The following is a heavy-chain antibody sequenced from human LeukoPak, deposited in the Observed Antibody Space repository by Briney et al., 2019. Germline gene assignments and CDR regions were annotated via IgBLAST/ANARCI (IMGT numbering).Heavy chain of an antibody. CDR3: ASANLRSGYYYVHDAFDI. CDR2: FRGDGGTT. CDR1: GYTLKSYL. Sequence: GGPLNLFCMAAGYTLKSYLLHRLLKATRKAVMRLPRFRGDGGTTDYAACVKGRFTISRHNSKNTLYLQMNSLRAEDTAVYYCASANLRSGYYYVHDAFDIWGQGTMVTVSS. V-gene: IGHV3-74*01. D-gene: IGHD3-22*01. J-gene: IGHJ3*02.